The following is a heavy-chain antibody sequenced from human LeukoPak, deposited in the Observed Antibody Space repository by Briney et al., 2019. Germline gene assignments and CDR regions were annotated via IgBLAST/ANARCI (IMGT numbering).Heavy chain of an antibody. CDR1: GFSFSTYW. D-gene: IGHD6-19*01. J-gene: IGHJ4*02. CDR3: ARARVGVAGTNDY. V-gene: IGHV3-7*04. Sequence: GGSLRLSCAASGFSFSTYWMNWVRQAPGKGLEWVANIKQDGSEKNYVDSVKGRFIISRDNAETSVDLQMNSLRAEDTAVYFCARARVGVAGTNDYWGQGTLVTVSS. CDR2: IKQDGSEK.